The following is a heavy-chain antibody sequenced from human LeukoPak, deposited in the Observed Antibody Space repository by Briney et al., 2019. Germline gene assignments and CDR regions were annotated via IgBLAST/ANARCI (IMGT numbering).Heavy chain of an antibody. CDR3: ASIAAAGSMSLGY. V-gene: IGHV4-59*01. J-gene: IGHJ4*02. CDR1: GGSISSYY. D-gene: IGHD6-13*01. CDR2: IYYSGST. Sequence: ETSETLSLTCTVSGGSISSYYWSWIRQPPGKGLEWIGYIYYSGSTNYNPSLKSRVTISVDTSKNQSSLKLSSVTAADTAVYYCASIAAAGSMSLGYWGQGTLVTVSS.